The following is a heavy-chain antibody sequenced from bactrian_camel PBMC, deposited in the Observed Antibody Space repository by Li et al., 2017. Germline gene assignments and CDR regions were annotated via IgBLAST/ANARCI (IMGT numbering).Heavy chain of an antibody. J-gene: IGHJ6*01. D-gene: IGHD1*01. Sequence: GWYRQAPGKEREGVAIKYKRGGTICYDDSVKGRFTISQDNARNTLTLRMDSLKPEDTAMYSCALDLRRAGYVRCAAGWTGDFADWGRGTQVTVS. V-gene: IGHV3S54*01. CDR3: ALDLRRAGYVRCAAGWTGDFAD. CDR2: KYKRGGTI.